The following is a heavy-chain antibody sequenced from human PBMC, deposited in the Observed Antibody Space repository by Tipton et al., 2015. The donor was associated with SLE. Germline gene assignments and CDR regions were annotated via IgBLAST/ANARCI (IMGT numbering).Heavy chain of an antibody. J-gene: IGHJ4*02. CDR3: ARGSSSIDY. D-gene: IGHD2-2*01. V-gene: IGHV3-74*01. CDR2: INTDGDIT. Sequence: SLSLTCAASGFTFSSYAMNWVRQAPGKGLVWVSRINTDGDITNYADSVRGRLTISRDNAKNTLYLQMSSLRADDTAVYYCARGSSSIDYWGQGTLVTVSS. CDR1: GFTFSSYA.